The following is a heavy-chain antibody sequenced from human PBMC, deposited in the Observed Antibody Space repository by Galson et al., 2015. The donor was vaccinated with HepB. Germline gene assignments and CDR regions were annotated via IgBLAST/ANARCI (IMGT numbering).Heavy chain of an antibody. CDR3: ASDRRSSGYFWFDP. D-gene: IGHD3-22*01. Sequence: SVKVSCKASGGTFSSYAISWVRQAPGQGLEWMGWISAYDYRTNYAQKFQGRFTMTTDTSASTAYMELRSLRSDDTAVYYCASDRRSSGYFWFDPWGQGTLVTVSS. CDR2: ISAYDYRT. CDR1: GGTFSSYA. V-gene: IGHV1-18*01. J-gene: IGHJ5*02.